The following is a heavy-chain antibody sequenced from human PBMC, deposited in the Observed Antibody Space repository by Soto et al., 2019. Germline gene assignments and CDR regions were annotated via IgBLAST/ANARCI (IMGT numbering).Heavy chain of an antibody. CDR3: ARRGRTYYFDY. Sequence: SETLSLTCTVSGGSISSYYWSWIRQPPGKGLEWIGYIYYSGSTNYNPSLKSRVTISVDTSKNQFSLKLSSVTAADTAVYYCARRGRTYYFDYWGQGTLVTVS. J-gene: IGHJ4*02. CDR1: GGSISSYY. D-gene: IGHD3-10*01. V-gene: IGHV4-59*01. CDR2: IYYSGST.